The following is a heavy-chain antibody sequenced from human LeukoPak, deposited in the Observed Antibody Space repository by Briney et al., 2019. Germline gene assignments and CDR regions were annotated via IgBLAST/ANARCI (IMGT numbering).Heavy chain of an antibody. CDR1: GGSISGYY. D-gene: IGHD3-22*01. CDR2: IYYSGST. V-gene: IGHV4-59*12. CDR3: AREGHYYDSRNAFDT. J-gene: IGHJ3*02. Sequence: SETLSLTCTVSGGSISGYYWSWIRQPPGKGLEWIGYIYYSGSTYYNPSLKSRVTISVDTSKNQFSLKLSSVTAADTAVYYCAREGHYYDSRNAFDTWGQGTMVTVSS.